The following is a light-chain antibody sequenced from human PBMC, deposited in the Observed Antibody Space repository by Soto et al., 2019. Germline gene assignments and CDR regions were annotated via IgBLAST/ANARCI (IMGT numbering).Light chain of an antibody. CDR2: RNN. J-gene: IGLJ7*01. CDR1: SSNIGSNY. Sequence: QSVLTQPPSASGTPGQRVTISCSGSSSNIGSNYVYWYQQLPGTAPKLLSYRNNQRPSGVPDRFSGSKAGTSDSLAISGLRSEDEADYYGASWDDSLSGAVFGVGTQLTVL. CDR3: ASWDDSLSGAV. V-gene: IGLV1-47*01.